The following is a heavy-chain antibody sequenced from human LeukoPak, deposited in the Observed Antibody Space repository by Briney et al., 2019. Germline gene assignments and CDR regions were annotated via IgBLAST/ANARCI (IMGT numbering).Heavy chain of an antibody. D-gene: IGHD3-10*01. CDR2: ISWNSGSI. V-gene: IGHV3-9*01. Sequence: HAGGSLRLSCAASGFTFDDYAMHWVRQAPGKGLEWVSGISWNSGSIGYADSVKGRFTISRDNAKNSLYLQMNSLRAEDTALYYCAKAKSNPITMVRGVLTYYFDYWGQGTLVTVSS. J-gene: IGHJ4*02. CDR1: GFTFDDYA. CDR3: AKAKSNPITMVRGVLTYYFDY.